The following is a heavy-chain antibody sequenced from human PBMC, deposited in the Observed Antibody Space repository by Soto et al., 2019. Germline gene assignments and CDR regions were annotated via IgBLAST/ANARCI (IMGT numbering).Heavy chain of an antibody. Sequence: EVQLVESGGGLVQPGGSLRLSCAASGFTFSSYSMHWVRQAPGKGLEWVSYISSSSTTIYYADSVKGRFTISRDNPKNSLYLYMNSPRAQDKDVSYCARDNVVVEPATLTSPNCFAPWGQGTLVTVSS. V-gene: IGHV3-48*01. CDR3: ARDNVVVEPATLTSPNCFAP. J-gene: IGHJ5*02. D-gene: IGHD2-15*01. CDR1: GFTFSSYS. CDR2: ISSSSTTI.